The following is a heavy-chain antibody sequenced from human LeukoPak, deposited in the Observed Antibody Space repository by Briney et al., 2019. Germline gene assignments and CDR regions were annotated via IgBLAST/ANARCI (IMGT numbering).Heavy chain of an antibody. CDR3: ARPTTNWYFDY. CDR2: IYPGDSDS. CDR1: GYTFTTYW. D-gene: IGHD1-1*01. Sequence: GESLKISCKGSGYTFTTYWIGWVRQMPGKGLEWMGIIYPGDSDSRYSPSFQGQVTFSADKSISTAYLQWSSLKASDTAMYYCARPTTNWYFDYWGQGTLVTVSS. J-gene: IGHJ4*02. V-gene: IGHV5-51*01.